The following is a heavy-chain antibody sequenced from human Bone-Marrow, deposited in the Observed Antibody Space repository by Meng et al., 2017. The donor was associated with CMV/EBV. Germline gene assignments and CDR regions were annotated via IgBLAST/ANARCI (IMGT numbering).Heavy chain of an antibody. D-gene: IGHD2-2*01. J-gene: IGHJ4*02. CDR2: INPNSGGT. CDR3: ARVGKKPAAVEKGHFDY. CDR1: GGTFSSYA. V-gene: IGHV1-2*02. Sequence: ASVKVSCKASGGTFSSYAISWVRQAPGQGLEWMGWINPNSGGTNYAQKFQGRVTMTRDTSISTAYMELSRLRSDDTAVYYCARVGKKPAAVEKGHFDYWGQGTLVTVSS.